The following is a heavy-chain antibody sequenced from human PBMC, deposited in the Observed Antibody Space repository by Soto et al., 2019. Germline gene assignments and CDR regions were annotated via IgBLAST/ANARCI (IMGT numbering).Heavy chain of an antibody. Sequence: GGSLRLSCAASGFTFSSYAMSWVRQAPGKGLEWVSAISGSGGSTYYADSVKGRFTISRDNSKNTLYLQMNSLRAEDTAVYYCAKDRNGVAVASIAYFQHWGQGTLVTVSS. CDR3: AKDRNGVAVASIAYFQH. V-gene: IGHV3-23*01. CDR2: ISGSGGST. D-gene: IGHD6-19*01. CDR1: GFTFSSYA. J-gene: IGHJ1*01.